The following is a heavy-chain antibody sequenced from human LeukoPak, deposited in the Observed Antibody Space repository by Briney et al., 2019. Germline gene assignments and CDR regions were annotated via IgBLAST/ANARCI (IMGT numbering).Heavy chain of an antibody. Sequence: PGGSLRLSCAASGFTFSSYAMHWVRQAPGKGLEWVAVISYDGSNKYYADSVKGRFTISRDNSKNTLYLQMNSLRAEDTAVYYCAKESAMDAFDIWGQGTMVTVSS. V-gene: IGHV3-30*04. CDR1: GFTFSSYA. CDR3: AKESAMDAFDI. D-gene: IGHD2-2*01. J-gene: IGHJ3*02. CDR2: ISYDGSNK.